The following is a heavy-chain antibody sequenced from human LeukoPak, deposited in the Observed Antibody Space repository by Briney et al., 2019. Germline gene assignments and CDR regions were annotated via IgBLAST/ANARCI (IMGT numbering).Heavy chain of an antibody. D-gene: IGHD1-26*01. CDR2: IGTAGDT. V-gene: IGHV3-13*01. Sequence: PGGSLRLSCAASGFTFSSYDMHWVRHATGKGLEWVSVIGTAGDTYYPGSVKGRFTISRENAKNSLYLQMNSLRAGDTAVYYCVKGNSGNYELDYWGQGTLVTVSS. J-gene: IGHJ4*02. CDR3: VKGNSGNYELDY. CDR1: GFTFSSYD.